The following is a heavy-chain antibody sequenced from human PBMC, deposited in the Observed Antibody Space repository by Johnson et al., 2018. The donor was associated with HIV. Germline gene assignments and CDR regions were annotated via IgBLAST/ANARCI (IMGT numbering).Heavy chain of an antibody. V-gene: IGHV3-49*04. CDR3: TTDYHVVFGGFDI. CDR2: IRSRAYGGAT. D-gene: IGHD4-23*01. CDR1: GFTSGDYA. J-gene: IGHJ3*02. Sequence: VQLVESGGGLIQPGGSLRLSCTTSGFTSGDYAMNWVRQAPGKGLEWVAFIRSRAYGGATDYAASVKSRFTISRDDSKSIAYLQMNSLKTEDTAVYYCTTDYHVVFGGFDIWGQGTMVTVSS.